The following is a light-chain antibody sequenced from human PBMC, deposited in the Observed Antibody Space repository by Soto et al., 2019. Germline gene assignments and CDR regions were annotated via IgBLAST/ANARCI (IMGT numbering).Light chain of an antibody. Sequence: QSALTQPPSASGSPGQSVTISCTGTSSDVGGYNYVSWYQQHPGKAPKLMIYEVNKRPSGVPDRFSGSKSGNTASPTVSGLQAEDEADYYCSSYAGSNTVLFGGGTKVTVL. CDR3: SSYAGSNTVL. CDR2: EVN. V-gene: IGLV2-8*01. CDR1: SSDVGGYNY. J-gene: IGLJ2*01.